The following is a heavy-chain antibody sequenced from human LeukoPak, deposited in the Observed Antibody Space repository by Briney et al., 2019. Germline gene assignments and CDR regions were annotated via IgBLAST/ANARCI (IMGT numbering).Heavy chain of an antibody. J-gene: IGHJ4*02. D-gene: IGHD1-14*01. CDR1: GFTVSSYA. Sequence: PGGSLRLSCAASGFTVSSYAMSWVRQAPGKGLEWVSVLYSDGNTKYADSVQGRFTISRDNSKNTPYLEMNSLSPDDTAVYYCARGVEPLAANTLAYWGQGTLVTVSS. V-gene: IGHV3-53*01. CDR3: ARGVEPLAANTLAY. CDR2: LYSDGNT.